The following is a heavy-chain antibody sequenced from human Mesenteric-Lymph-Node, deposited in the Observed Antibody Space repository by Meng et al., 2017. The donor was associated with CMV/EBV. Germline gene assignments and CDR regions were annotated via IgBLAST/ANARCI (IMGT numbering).Heavy chain of an antibody. CDR1: GGSISGFY. J-gene: IGHJ5*02. Sequence: SETLSLTCTVSGGSISGFYWSWIRQSPGKGLEWIGYSHYSGSTNYNPSLQSRVTISVDTSKNQFSLKLRSVTAEDTAVYYCARTFPTISGVVFAWWCDPWGQGTLVTVAS. CDR2: SHYSGST. CDR3: ARTFPTISGVVFAWWCDP. V-gene: IGHV4-59*01. D-gene: IGHD2-15*01.